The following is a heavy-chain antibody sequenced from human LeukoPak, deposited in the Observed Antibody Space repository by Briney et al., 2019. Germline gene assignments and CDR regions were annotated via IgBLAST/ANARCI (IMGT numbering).Heavy chain of an antibody. J-gene: IGHJ4*02. CDR3: ARGWWSPAN. D-gene: IGHD2-15*01. CDR2: ISSDESDN. Sequence: PTGGSLRLSCAASGFTFSSYALHWVRQAPGKGLEWVAFISSDESDNYYADSVRGRFTISRDNSKNTLYLQMNNLRPEDTAVYYCARGWWSPANWGQGTLVTVSS. V-gene: IGHV3-30*04. CDR1: GFTFSSYA.